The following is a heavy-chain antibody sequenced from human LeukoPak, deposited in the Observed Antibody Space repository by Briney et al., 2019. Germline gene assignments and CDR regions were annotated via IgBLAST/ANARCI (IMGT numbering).Heavy chain of an antibody. V-gene: IGHV4-39*07. D-gene: IGHD3-22*01. CDR3: ARGNYYDSSGPELGY. Sequence: SETLSLTCTVSGGSISSSSYYWGWIRQPPGKGLEWIGSIYYSGRTYYNPSLKSRVTISVDTSKNQFSLKLSSVTAADTAVYYCARGNYYDSSGPELGYWGQGTLVTVSS. CDR1: GGSISSSSYY. J-gene: IGHJ4*02. CDR2: IYYSGRT.